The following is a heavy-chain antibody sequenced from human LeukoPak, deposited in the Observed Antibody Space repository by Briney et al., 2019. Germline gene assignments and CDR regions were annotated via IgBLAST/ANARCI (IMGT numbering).Heavy chain of an antibody. CDR1: GFTFDDYA. J-gene: IGHJ6*02. CDR3: AKDIGGPLDYYGMDV. Sequence: PGRSLRLSCAASGFTFDDYAMHWVRQAPGKGLEWVSGISWNSGSIGYADSVKGRFTISRDNAKNSLYLQMNSLRAEDTALYYCAKDIGGPLDYYGMDVWGQGTTVTVSS. CDR2: ISWNSGSI. D-gene: IGHD6-25*01. V-gene: IGHV3-9*01.